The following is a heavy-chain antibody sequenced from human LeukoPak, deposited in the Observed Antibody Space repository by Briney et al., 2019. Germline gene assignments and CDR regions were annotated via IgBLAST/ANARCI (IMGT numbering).Heavy chain of an antibody. J-gene: IGHJ4*02. V-gene: IGHV1-46*01. D-gene: IGHD1-26*01. Sequence: ASVKVSCKASGYSFTSHYMHWVRQAPGQGLEWLGLINPTGSSTLYAQKFQGRVTMTRDMSTTTDYMELCSLRSEDTAVYYCARDQWELRNGLDYWGQGTLVTVSS. CDR3: ARDQWELRNGLDY. CDR2: INPTGSST. CDR1: GYSFTSHY.